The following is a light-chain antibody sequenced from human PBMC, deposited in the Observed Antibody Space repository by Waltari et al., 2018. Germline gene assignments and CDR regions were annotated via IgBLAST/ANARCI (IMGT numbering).Light chain of an antibody. J-gene: IGKJ2*01. V-gene: IGKV4-1*01. CDR2: WAS. CDR3: QQYYDTHRT. CDR1: QNILYNSNNKNY. Sequence: DIVMTQSPDSLAVSLGERATINCKSSQNILYNSNNKNYLAWYQQKPRQPPKLLIYWASTRESGVPDRFSGSWSGTDFTLTISSLQAEDVAVYYCQQYYDTHRTFGQGTKLEIK.